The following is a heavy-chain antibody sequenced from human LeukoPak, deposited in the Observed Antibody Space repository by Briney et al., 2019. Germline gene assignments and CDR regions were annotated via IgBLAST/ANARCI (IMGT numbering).Heavy chain of an antibody. D-gene: IGHD2-15*01. V-gene: IGHV3-30*03. Sequence: PGRSLRLSCAASGFTFSSYGMHWVRQAPGKGLEWVAVISYDGSNKYYADSVKGRFTISRDNAKSSLYLQMNSLRAEDTAMYYCGRDGGPTFDPWGQGTLVTVSS. CDR2: ISYDGSNK. CDR1: GFTFSSYG. J-gene: IGHJ5*02. CDR3: GRDGGPTFDP.